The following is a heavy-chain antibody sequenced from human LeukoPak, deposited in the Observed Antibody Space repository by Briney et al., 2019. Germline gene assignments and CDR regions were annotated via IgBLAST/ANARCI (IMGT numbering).Heavy chain of an antibody. Sequence: PSETLSLTCTVSGGSISSYYWSWIRQPPGKGLEWIGYIYYSGSTNYNPSLKSRVTISVDTSKNQFSLQLSSVTAADTAVYYCARQSRDGDYIAKLFDYWGQGTLVTVSS. J-gene: IGHJ4*02. CDR2: IYYSGST. CDR3: ARQSRDGDYIAKLFDY. CDR1: GGSISSYY. V-gene: IGHV4-59*08. D-gene: IGHD4-17*01.